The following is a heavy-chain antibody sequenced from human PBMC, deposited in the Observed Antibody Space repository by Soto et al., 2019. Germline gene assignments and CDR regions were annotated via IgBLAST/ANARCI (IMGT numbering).Heavy chain of an antibody. CDR3: ARMDCTNGVCRNWFDP. D-gene: IGHD2-8*01. Sequence: SETLSLTCAVYGGSFSGYYWSWIRQPPGKGLEWIGEIYYSGSTYYNPSLKSRVTISVDTSKNQFSLKLSSVTAADTAVYYCARMDCTNGVCRNWFDPWGQGTLVTVSS. CDR1: GGSFSGYY. V-gene: IGHV4-34*01. J-gene: IGHJ5*02. CDR2: IYYSGST.